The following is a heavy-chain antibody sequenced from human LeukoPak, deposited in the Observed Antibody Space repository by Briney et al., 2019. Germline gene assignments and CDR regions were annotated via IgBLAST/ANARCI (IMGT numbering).Heavy chain of an antibody. Sequence: GESLKISCKGPEYDFANYWIGWVRQMPGRGLEWMGIVHPATSTIHYSPSFQGQVTISVDRSVSTAYLQWTSLKASDSGMNFCARRRDSDTYLDPWGQGTLVTVSS. CDR2: VHPATSTI. V-gene: IGHV5-51*01. J-gene: IGHJ5*02. D-gene: IGHD2/OR15-2a*01. CDR3: ARRRDSDTYLDP. CDR1: EYDFANYW.